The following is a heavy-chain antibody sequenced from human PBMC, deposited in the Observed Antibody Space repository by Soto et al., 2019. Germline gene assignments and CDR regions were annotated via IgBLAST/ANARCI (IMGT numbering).Heavy chain of an antibody. CDR2: ISHDGTNR. Sequence: GGSLRLSCAASGFAFNMYGIHWVRQAPGKGLEWVAVISHDGTNRYYTDSVRGRFTISRDNSKNTVYLEMDSLRADDTAVYYCARSSGGPTPDFDYWGQGTLVTVSS. CDR3: ARSSGGPTPDFDY. D-gene: IGHD3-10*01. CDR1: GFAFNMYG. V-gene: IGHV3-30-3*01. J-gene: IGHJ4*02.